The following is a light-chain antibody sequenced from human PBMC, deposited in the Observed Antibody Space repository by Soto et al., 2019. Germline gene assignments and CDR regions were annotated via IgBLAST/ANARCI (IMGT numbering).Light chain of an antibody. CDR3: AAWDDRLNGPVV. Sequence: QAVVTQPPSVSGTPGQRVTISCSGSSSNIGSNTVNWYQQLPGTAPKLLMYNNNQRPSGVPDRFSGSKSGTSAALAISGLQSEDEADYYCAAWDDRLNGPVVFGGGTQLTVL. CDR1: SSNIGSNT. CDR2: NNN. J-gene: IGLJ2*01. V-gene: IGLV1-44*01.